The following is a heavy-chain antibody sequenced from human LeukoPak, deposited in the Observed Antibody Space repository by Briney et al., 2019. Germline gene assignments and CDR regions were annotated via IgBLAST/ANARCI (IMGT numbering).Heavy chain of an antibody. CDR2: ISGSGGST. CDR1: GFTFSSYG. CDR3: AKMYGGTYIGS. V-gene: IGHV3-23*01. D-gene: IGHD1-26*01. J-gene: IGHJ4*02. Sequence: GGSLRLSCAASGFTFSSYGMSWVRQAPGKGLEWVSAISGSGGSTYYAESVEGRFTISRDNAKNSLYLQMNSLRAEDTAVYYCAKMYGGTYIGSWGQGTLVTVSA.